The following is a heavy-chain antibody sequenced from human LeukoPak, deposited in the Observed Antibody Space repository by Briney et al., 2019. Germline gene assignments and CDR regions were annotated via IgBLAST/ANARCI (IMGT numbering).Heavy chain of an antibody. CDR3: AKDLWDSGSQAYFDY. J-gene: IGHJ4*02. D-gene: IGHD3-10*01. CDR2: VSGSGGST. Sequence: GGSLRLSCAASGITCSSYAMSWVRQAPGKGLEWVSGVSGSGGSTDYADSVKGRFTISRDNSKNTLYLQMNSLRAEDTAVYYCAKDLWDSGSQAYFDYWGQGTLVTVSS. CDR1: GITCSSYA. V-gene: IGHV3-23*01.